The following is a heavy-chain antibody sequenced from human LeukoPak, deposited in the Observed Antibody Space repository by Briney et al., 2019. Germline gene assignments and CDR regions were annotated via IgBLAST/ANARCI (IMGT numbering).Heavy chain of an antibody. Sequence: GGSLRLSCAASGFTFSSYSMNWVRQAPGKGLEWVSYISSSSSTIYYADSVKGRFTISRDNAKNSLYLQMNSLRAEDTAVYYCARDIAAAGRLGYFDYWGQGTLVTVSS. CDR1: GFTFSSYS. CDR2: ISSSSSTI. D-gene: IGHD6-13*01. J-gene: IGHJ4*02. CDR3: ARDIAAAGRLGYFDY. V-gene: IGHV3-48*04.